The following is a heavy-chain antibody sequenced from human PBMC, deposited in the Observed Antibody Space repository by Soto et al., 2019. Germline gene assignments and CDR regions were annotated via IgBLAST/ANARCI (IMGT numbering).Heavy chain of an antibody. D-gene: IGHD3-22*01. V-gene: IGHV4-39*01. CDR2: IYYSGST. Sequence: SETLSLTCTVSGGSISSSSYYWGWIRQPPGEGLEWIGSIYYSGSTYYNPSLKSRVTISVDTSKNQFSLKLSSVTAADTAVYYCARHGPKVYYDSSGYYYPLGYYGMDVWGQGTTVTVSS. CDR3: ARHGPKVYYDSSGYYYPLGYYGMDV. J-gene: IGHJ6*02. CDR1: GGSISSSSYY.